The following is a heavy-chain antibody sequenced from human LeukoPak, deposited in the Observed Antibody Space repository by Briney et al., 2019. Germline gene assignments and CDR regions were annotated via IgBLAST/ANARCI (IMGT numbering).Heavy chain of an antibody. CDR1: GGSISSYY. CDR2: IYYSGST. Sequence: SETLSLTCTVSGGSISSYYWSWIRQPPGKGLEWIGYIYYSGSTNCNPSLKSRVTISVDTSKNQFSLKLSSVTATDTAVYYCARDRRYYYGSGSSGIMYYYYYYGMDVWGQGTTVTVSS. CDR3: ARDRRYYYGSGSSGIMYYYYYYGMDV. D-gene: IGHD3-10*01. V-gene: IGHV4-59*01. J-gene: IGHJ6*02.